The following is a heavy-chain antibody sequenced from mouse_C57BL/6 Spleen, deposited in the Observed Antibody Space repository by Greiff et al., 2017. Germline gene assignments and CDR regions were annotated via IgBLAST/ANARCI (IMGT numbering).Heavy chain of an antibody. Sequence: QVQLQQPGAELVRPGSSVKLSCKASGYTFTSYWMHWVKQRPIQGLEWIGNIDPSDSETHYNQKFKDKATLTVDKSSSTAYMQLSSLTSEDSAVYYCARKDYGSSIDYWGQGTTLTVSS. CDR1: GYTFTSYW. CDR3: ARKDYGSSIDY. D-gene: IGHD1-1*01. J-gene: IGHJ2*01. CDR2: IDPSDSET. V-gene: IGHV1-52*01.